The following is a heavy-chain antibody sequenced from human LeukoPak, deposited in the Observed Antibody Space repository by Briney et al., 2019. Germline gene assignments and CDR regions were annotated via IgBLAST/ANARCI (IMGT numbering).Heavy chain of an antibody. Sequence: GGSLRLSCAASGFTFSDYYMSWIRQAPGKGLEWLSYISSSAISTHYADSVKGRFTISRDNAKNSLYLQMNSLRAEDTAVYYCARDFRDRSMPIDYWGQGTLVTVSS. CDR2: ISSSAIST. J-gene: IGHJ4*02. V-gene: IGHV3-11*01. CDR1: GFTFSDYY. CDR3: ARDFRDRSMPIDY. D-gene: IGHD2/OR15-2a*01.